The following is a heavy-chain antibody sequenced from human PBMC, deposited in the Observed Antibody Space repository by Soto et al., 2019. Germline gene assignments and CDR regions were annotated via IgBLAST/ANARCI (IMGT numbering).Heavy chain of an antibody. V-gene: IGHV3-30*18. D-gene: IGHD1-26*01. J-gene: IGHJ6*02. CDR2: ISYDGSNK. CDR3: ANSDSGSRSYGMDV. CDR1: GFTFSSYG. Sequence: SLRLSCAASGFTFSSYGMHWVRQAPGKGLEWVAVISYDGSNKYYADSVKGRFTISRDNSKNTLYLQMNSLRAEDTAVYYCANSDSGSRSYGMDVWGQGTTVTVSS.